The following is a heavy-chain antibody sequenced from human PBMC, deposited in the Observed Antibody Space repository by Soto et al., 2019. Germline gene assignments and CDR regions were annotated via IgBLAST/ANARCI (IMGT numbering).Heavy chain of an antibody. J-gene: IGHJ4*02. V-gene: IGHV4-59*08. CDR1: SRCMSGCS. Sequence: DTRSPAGSKCSRCMSGCSEDCSVRNAGKGVEWIGYFHNSGSPTYNPSLKSRVTISVDTSKNQFSLKLTSVTAADTAVYYCARQVPGPYGSGSYFDYWGQGTLVTVSS. CDR3: ARQVPGPYGSGSYFDY. CDR2: FHNSGSP. D-gene: IGHD3-10*01.